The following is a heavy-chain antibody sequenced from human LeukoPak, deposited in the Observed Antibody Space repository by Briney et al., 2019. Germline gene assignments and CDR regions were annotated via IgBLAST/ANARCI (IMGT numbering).Heavy chain of an antibody. D-gene: IGHD5-18*01. Sequence: GASVKVSCKASGCTFTSYGISWVRQAPGQGLEWMGWISAYNGNTNYAQKLQGRVTMTTDTSTSTAYMELRSLRSDDTAVYYCARTAGAFGYSYGPDYWGQGTLVTVSS. CDR1: GCTFTSYG. V-gene: IGHV1-18*01. CDR3: ARTAGAFGYSYGPDY. J-gene: IGHJ4*02. CDR2: ISAYNGNT.